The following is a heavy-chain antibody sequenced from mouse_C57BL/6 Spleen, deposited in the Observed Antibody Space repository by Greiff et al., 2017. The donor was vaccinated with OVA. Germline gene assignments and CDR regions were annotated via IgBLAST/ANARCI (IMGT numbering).Heavy chain of an antibody. V-gene: IGHV1-53*01. Sequence: VQLQQPGAELVKPGASVKLSCKASGYTFTSYWMHWVKQRPGRGLEWIGNINPSNGGTNYNEKFKSKATLTVDKSSSTAYMQLSSLTSEDSAVYYCARYKGLYSPLGYWGQGTTLTVSS. CDR3: ARYKGLYSPLGY. J-gene: IGHJ2*01. D-gene: IGHD2-12*01. CDR2: INPSNGGT. CDR1: GYTFTSYW.